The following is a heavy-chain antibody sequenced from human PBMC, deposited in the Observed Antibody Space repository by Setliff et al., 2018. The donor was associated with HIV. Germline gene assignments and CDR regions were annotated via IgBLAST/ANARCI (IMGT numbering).Heavy chain of an antibody. CDR2: IIPMSGPA. J-gene: IGHJ3*02. D-gene: IGHD3-3*01. CDR3: ALFGVATPGAFDI. V-gene: IGHV1-69*13. CDR1: GGTFSRYA. Sequence: SVKVSCKASGGTFSRYAINWVRQAPGQGLEWMGGIIPMSGPANFAQKFQGRVTITADESTSTAYMELSSLRSDDAAVYYCALFGVATPGAFDIWGQGTEVTVSS.